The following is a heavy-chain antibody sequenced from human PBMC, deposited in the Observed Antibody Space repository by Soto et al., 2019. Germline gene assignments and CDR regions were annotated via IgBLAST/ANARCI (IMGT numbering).Heavy chain of an antibody. V-gene: IGHV3-15*01. CDR2: IKSKTDGGTT. CDR1: GFTFSNAW. Sequence: PGGSLRLACAASGFTFSNAWVSWVRQAPGKGLEWVGRIKSKTDGGTTDYAAPVKGRFTTSRDDSKNTLYLQMNSLKTEDTAVYYCTTDLYYYDSSGDYGMDVWGQGTTVTVSS. J-gene: IGHJ6*02. D-gene: IGHD3-22*01. CDR3: TTDLYYYDSSGDYGMDV.